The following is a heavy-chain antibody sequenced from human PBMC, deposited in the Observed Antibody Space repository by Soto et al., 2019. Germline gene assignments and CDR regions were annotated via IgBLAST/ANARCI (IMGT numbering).Heavy chain of an antibody. Sequence: EVQLLESGGGVVQPGGSLRLSCAASGFTFGTYAMNWLRQAPGRGLECVSFISGSGRTTYYADSVKGRFTVSRDNSKNTMYLQMNSLRAEDTALYYCAKFRGPSYSYYYMDVWGKGTTVTVSS. CDR1: GFTFGTYA. CDR3: AKFRGPSYSYYYMDV. D-gene: IGHD3-16*01. V-gene: IGHV3-23*01. J-gene: IGHJ6*03. CDR2: ISGSGRTT.